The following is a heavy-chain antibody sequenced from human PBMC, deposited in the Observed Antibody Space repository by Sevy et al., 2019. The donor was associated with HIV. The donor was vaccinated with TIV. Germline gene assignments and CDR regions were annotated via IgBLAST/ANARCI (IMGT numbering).Heavy chain of an antibody. CDR3: ARAHYNYFDT. CDR1: GYTVTNYG. CDR2: INTNSGNP. V-gene: IGHV7-4-1*01. J-gene: IGHJ4*02. D-gene: IGHD3-9*01. Sequence: ASVKVSCKGSGYTVTNYGLIWVRQAPGHGLEYMGRINTNSGNPTFAPGFAGRFVFSLDTSVSTAFLQIDSLKAEDTAIYYCARAHYNYFDTWGQGSLVTVSS.